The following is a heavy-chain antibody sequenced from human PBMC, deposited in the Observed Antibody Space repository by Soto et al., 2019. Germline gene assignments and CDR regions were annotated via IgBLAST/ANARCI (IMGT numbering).Heavy chain of an antibody. J-gene: IGHJ4*02. Sequence: GASVKVSCKASGGTFSSYAISWVRQAPGQGLEWMGGVIPIFGTANYAQKFQGRVTITADESTSTAYMELSSLRSEDTAVYYCARCGYSGYYNYNDYWGEGTLVT. V-gene: IGHV1-69*13. CDR2: VIPIFGTA. CDR3: ARCGYSGYYNYNDY. D-gene: IGHD5-12*01. CDR1: GGTFSSYA.